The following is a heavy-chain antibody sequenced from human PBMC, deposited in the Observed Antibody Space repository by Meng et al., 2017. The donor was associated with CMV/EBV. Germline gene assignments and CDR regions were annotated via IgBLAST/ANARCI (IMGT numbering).Heavy chain of an antibody. CDR2: ISYDGSNK. Sequence: GGSLRLSCAASGFTFSSYAMHWVRQAPGKGLEWVAVISYDGSNKYYADSVKGRFTISRDNSKNTLYLQMNSLRAEDTAVYYCAREGTGTTSWSYWGQGTLVTVSS. D-gene: IGHD1-1*01. V-gene: IGHV3-30-3*01. CDR3: AREGTGTTSWSY. J-gene: IGHJ4*02. CDR1: GFTFSSYA.